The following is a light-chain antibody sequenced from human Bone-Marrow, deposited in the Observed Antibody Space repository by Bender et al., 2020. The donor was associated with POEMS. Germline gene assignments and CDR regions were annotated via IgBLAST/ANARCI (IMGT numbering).Light chain of an antibody. CDR3: AAWDDSLNGRVV. Sequence: SNVLTQPPSVSVAPGQTARLSCGESNIGTKAVHWYQQKPGQAPLLVVYDNRDRPSGIPARFSGSNSGDTATLTISGLRSEDEADYYCAAWDDSLNGRVVFGGGTKLTVL. CDR2: DNR. V-gene: IGLV3-21*02. J-gene: IGLJ2*01. CDR1: NIGTKA.